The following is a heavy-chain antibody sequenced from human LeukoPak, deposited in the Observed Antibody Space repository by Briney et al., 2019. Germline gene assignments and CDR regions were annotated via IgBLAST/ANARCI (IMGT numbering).Heavy chain of an antibody. CDR1: GGSISSSSYY. CDR3: ARDSYSSSWQSNWFDP. V-gene: IGHV4-39*07. J-gene: IGHJ5*02. Sequence: SETLSLTCTVSGGSISSSSYYWGWIRQPPGKGLEWIGSIYYSGSTYYNPSLKSRVTISVDTSKNQFSLKLSSVTAADTAVYYCARDSYSSSWQSNWFDPWAREPWSPSPQ. D-gene: IGHD6-13*01. CDR2: IYYSGST.